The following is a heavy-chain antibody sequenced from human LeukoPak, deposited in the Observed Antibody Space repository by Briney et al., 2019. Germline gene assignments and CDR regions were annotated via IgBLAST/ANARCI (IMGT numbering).Heavy chain of an antibody. V-gene: IGHV3-21*01. CDR2: ISSSSSYI. Sequence: GGSLRLSCAASRFTVSSYSMNWVSQARGKGLEWVSSISSSSSYIYYADSVKGRFTISRDNAKNSLYLQMNSLRAEDTAVYYCARGGRGTWIQLWPKNYYFDYWGQGTLVTVSS. D-gene: IGHD5-18*01. CDR1: RFTVSSYS. J-gene: IGHJ4*02. CDR3: ARGGRGTWIQLWPKNYYFDY.